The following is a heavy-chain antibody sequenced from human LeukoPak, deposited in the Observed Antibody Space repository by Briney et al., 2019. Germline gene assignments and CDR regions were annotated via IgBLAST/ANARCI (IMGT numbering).Heavy chain of an antibody. Sequence: GGSLRLSCAASGFTFSSYGMHWVRQAPGKGLEGVAVISYDGSNKYYADSVKGRFTISRDNSKNTLYLQMNSLRAEDTAVYYCAKDLGGSSPGYWGQGTLVTVSS. CDR3: AKDLGGSSPGY. V-gene: IGHV3-30*18. J-gene: IGHJ4*02. CDR1: GFTFSSYG. CDR2: ISYDGSNK. D-gene: IGHD1-26*01.